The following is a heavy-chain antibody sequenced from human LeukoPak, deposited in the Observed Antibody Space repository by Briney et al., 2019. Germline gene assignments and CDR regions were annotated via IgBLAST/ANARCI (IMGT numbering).Heavy chain of an antibody. D-gene: IGHD3-3*01. V-gene: IGHV3-7*01. Sequence: GGSLRLSCAASGFTFSSSWMSWVRQAPGKVLEWVANIKQDGSEQYYVDSVKGRFTISRDNAKNSLYLQMNSPRAEDTAVYYCARVEGWRPYYDFWSGYYTGNNYFDYWGQGTLVTVSS. J-gene: IGHJ4*02. CDR2: IKQDGSEQ. CDR3: ARVEGWRPYYDFWSGYYTGNNYFDY. CDR1: GFTFSSSW.